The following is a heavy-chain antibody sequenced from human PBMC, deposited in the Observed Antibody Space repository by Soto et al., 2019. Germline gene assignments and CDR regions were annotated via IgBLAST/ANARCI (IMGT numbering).Heavy chain of an antibody. CDR1: GFTFTSYA. J-gene: IGHJ3*02. D-gene: IGHD6-19*01. Sequence: VQLLESGGGLVPPGGSLRLSCAASGFTFTSYAMSWVRQAPGKGLEWVSLISGSGGSTYYADSVKGRFTISRDDSKNAVYLQMDSRRAEDTAVYYCAKQRGYSSGWYGAFDIWGQGTMVTVSS. CDR2: ISGSGGST. V-gene: IGHV3-23*01. CDR3: AKQRGYSSGWYGAFDI.